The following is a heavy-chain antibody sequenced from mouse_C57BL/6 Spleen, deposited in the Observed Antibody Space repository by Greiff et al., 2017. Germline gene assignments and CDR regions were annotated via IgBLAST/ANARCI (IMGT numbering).Heavy chain of an antibody. V-gene: IGHV1-64*01. J-gene: IGHJ1*03. CDR3: AREGVHRYFDV. Sequence: VQLQQSGAELVKPGASVKLSCKASGYTFTSYWMHWVKQRPGQGLEWIGMIHPNSGSTNYNEKFKSKATLTVDKSSSTAYMQLSSLTSEDSAVYYCAREGVHRYFDVWGTGTTVTVSS. CDR1: GYTFTSYW. D-gene: IGHD6-1*01. CDR2: IHPNSGST.